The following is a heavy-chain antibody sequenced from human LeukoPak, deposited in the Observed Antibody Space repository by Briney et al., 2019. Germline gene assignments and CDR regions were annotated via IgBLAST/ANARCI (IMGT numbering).Heavy chain of an antibody. CDR3: AKGVRSNWFDP. J-gene: IGHJ5*02. CDR1: GFTFDDYA. V-gene: IGHV3-9*01. Sequence: GGSLRLSCAASGFTFDDYAMHWVRQAPGKGLEWVSGISWNSGSIGYADSVKGRFTIPRDNAKNSLYLQMNSLRAEDTALYYCAKGVRSNWFDPWGQGTLVTVSS. CDR2: ISWNSGSI.